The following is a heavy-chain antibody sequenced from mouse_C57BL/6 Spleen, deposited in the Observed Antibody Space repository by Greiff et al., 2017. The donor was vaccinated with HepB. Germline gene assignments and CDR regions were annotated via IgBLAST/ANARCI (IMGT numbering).Heavy chain of an antibody. V-gene: IGHV1-76*01. CDR2: IYPGSGNT. CDR3: ARSNGH. J-gene: IGHJ2*01. Sequence: VQLQQSGAELVRPGASVKLSCKASGYTFTDYYINWVKQRPRQGLEWIARIYPGSGNTYYNEKFKGKATLTAEKSSSTAYMQLSSLTSEDSAVYYGARSNGHWGQGTTLTVSA. CDR1: GYTFTDYY. D-gene: IGHD2-5*01.